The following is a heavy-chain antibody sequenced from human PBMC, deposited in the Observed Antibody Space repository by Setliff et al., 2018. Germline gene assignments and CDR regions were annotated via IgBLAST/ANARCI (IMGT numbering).Heavy chain of an antibody. D-gene: IGHD3-22*01. CDR2: IKGDGSEK. CDR1: AFTFKNYW. J-gene: IGHJ3*02. CDR3: ARDRISRYYDSGAHAFDI. V-gene: IGHV3-7*03. Sequence: GSLRLSCAASAFTFKNYWMSWVRQAPGKGLEWVANIKGDGSEKFYLDSVKGRFTITRDNAKNSLYLQMNSLRAEDTAVHYCARDRISRYYDSGAHAFDIWGQGTMVTVSS.